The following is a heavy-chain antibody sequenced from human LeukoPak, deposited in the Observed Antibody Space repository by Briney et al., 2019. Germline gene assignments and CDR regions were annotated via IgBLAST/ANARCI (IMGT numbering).Heavy chain of an antibody. D-gene: IGHD4-11*01. Sequence: GGSLRPSCAASGFTFSRYWMHWVRQAPGKGLVWVSRINTDGRTITYADSVKGRFTISRDNAKNTLYLQMNSLRAEDTAVYYCVRSAFLTTEFYFDYWGHGTLVTVSS. CDR1: GFTFSRYW. J-gene: IGHJ4*01. CDR2: INTDGRTI. CDR3: VRSAFLTTEFYFDY. V-gene: IGHV3-74*01.